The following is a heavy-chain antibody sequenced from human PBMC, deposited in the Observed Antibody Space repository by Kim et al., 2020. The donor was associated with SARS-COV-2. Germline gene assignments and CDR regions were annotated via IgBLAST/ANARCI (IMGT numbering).Heavy chain of an antibody. J-gene: IGHJ6*02. Sequence: GGSLRLSCAASGFTFSSYGMHWVRQAPGKGLEWVAVISYDGSNKYYADSVKGRFTISRDNSKNTLYLQMNSLRAEDTAVYYCAKTALLGYDILTGYEKYYYYYGMDVWGQGTTVTVSS. CDR1: GFTFSSYG. V-gene: IGHV3-30*18. CDR3: AKTALLGYDILTGYEKYYYYYGMDV. CDR2: ISYDGSNK. D-gene: IGHD3-9*01.